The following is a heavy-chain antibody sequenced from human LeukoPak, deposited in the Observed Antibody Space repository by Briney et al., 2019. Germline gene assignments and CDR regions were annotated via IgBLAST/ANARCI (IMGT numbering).Heavy chain of an antibody. CDR2: ISGYNGNT. J-gene: IGHJ4*02. D-gene: IGHD3-10*01. CDR1: GYTFSSYG. Sequence: ASVKVFCKASGYTFSSYGISWVRQAPGQGLEWMGWISGYNGNTNYAQKFQGRVTMTTDTSTSTGYMELTSLRSDDTAVYYCARGRITMVRGPEFDYWGQGTPVTVSS. V-gene: IGHV1-18*01. CDR3: ARGRITMVRGPEFDY.